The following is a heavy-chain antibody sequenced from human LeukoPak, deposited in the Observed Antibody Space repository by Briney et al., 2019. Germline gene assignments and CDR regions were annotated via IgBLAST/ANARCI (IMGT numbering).Heavy chain of an antibody. CDR3: ARAGRILWFGELLS. CDR1: GYTFTSYG. J-gene: IGHJ4*02. D-gene: IGHD3-10*01. Sequence: ASVKVSCKASGYTFTSYGISWVRQAPGQGLEWMGWISAYNGNTNYAQKLQGRVTMTTDTSTSTAYMELRSLRSDDTAVYYCARAGRILWFGELLSWGQGTLVTVSS. CDR2: ISAYNGNT. V-gene: IGHV1-18*04.